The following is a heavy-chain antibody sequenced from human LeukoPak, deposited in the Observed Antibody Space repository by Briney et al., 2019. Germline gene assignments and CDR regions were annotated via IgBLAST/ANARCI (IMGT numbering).Heavy chain of an antibody. J-gene: IGHJ4*02. Sequence: GASVTVSCKASGYTFTNYFLHWLRQAPGQGLEWMGWINSNSGGKHYAQKFQGRVTMTRDTSINTAYMELSRLRSDDTAVYYCARDSFGHDNDFDYWGQGTLVTVSS. D-gene: IGHD3-10*01. CDR3: ARDSFGHDNDFDY. CDR2: INSNSGGK. CDR1: GYTFTNYF. V-gene: IGHV1-2*02.